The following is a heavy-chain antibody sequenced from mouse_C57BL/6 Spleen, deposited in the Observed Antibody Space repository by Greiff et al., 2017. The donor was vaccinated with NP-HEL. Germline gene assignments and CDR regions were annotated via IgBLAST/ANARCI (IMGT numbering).Heavy chain of an antibody. CDR1: GFTFSSYG. J-gene: IGHJ1*03. V-gene: IGHV5-6*01. CDR2: ISSGGSYT. Sequence: EVQGVESGGDLVKPGGSLKLSCAASGFTFSSYGMSWVRQTPDKRLEWVATISSGGSYTYYPDSVKGRFTISRDNAKNTLYLQMSSLKSEDTAMYYCASQRVITTVVAKGYFDVWGTGTTVTVSS. D-gene: IGHD1-1*01. CDR3: ASQRVITTVVAKGYFDV.